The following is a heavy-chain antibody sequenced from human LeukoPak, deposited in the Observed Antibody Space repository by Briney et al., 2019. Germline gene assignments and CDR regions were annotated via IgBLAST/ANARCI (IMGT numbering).Heavy chain of an antibody. D-gene: IGHD3-10*01. Sequence: SETLSLTCTFSGGSISSSSYYWGWIRQPPGKGLEWIGSIYYSGSTYYNPSLKSRVTISVDASKNQFSLKLSSVTAADTAVYYCARVVSGSGSYFGYYYYGMDVWGQGTTVTVSS. CDR2: IYYSGST. J-gene: IGHJ6*02. CDR3: ARVVSGSGSYFGYYYYGMDV. CDR1: GGSISSSSYY. V-gene: IGHV4-39*07.